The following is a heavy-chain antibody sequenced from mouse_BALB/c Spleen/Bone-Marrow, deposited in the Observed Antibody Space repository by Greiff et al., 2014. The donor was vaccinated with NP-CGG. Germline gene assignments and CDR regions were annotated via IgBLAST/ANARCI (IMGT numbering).Heavy chain of an antibody. CDR2: IDPAKGNT. Sequence: EVQLQQSGAEVVKPGASVKLSCTASGFNIKDTHIHWVKQRPEQGLEWIGMIDPAKGNTKYDPKFQGKATITSDTSSNTAYLQLSSLTSEDTAVYYCPRDYGRTARFAYWGQGTLVTVSA. CDR3: PRDYGRTARFAY. CDR1: GFNIKDTH. V-gene: IGHV14-3*02. D-gene: IGHD1-1*01. J-gene: IGHJ3*01.